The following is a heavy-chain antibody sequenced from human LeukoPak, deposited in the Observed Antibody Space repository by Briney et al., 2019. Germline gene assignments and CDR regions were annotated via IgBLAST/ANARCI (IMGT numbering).Heavy chain of an antibody. V-gene: IGHV1-69*13. CDR1: GGTFSSYA. J-gene: IGHJ5*02. CDR2: IIPIFGTA. D-gene: IGHD3-9*01. Sequence: SVTVSCTASGGTFSSYAISWVRQAPGQGLEWMGGIIPIFGTANYAQKFRGRVTITADESTSTAYMELSSLRSEDTAVYYCARDPPYYDILTGYYNDDWFDPWGQGTLVTVSS. CDR3: ARDPPYYDILTGYYNDDWFDP.